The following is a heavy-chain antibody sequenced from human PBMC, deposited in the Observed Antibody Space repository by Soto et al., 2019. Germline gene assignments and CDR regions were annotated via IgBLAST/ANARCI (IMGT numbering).Heavy chain of an antibody. D-gene: IGHD6-19*01. Sequence: QVQLVESGGGVVQPGRSLRLSYAASGFTFSSYAMHWVRQAPGKGLEWVAVISYDGSNKYYADSVKGRFTISRDNSKNTLYLQMNSLRAEDTAVYYCASVQAVASIPYFDYWGQGTLVTVSS. CDR3: ASVQAVASIPYFDY. CDR2: ISYDGSNK. CDR1: GFTFSSYA. V-gene: IGHV3-30-3*01. J-gene: IGHJ4*02.